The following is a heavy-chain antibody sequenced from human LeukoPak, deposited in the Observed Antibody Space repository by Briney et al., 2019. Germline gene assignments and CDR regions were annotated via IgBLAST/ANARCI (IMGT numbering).Heavy chain of an antibody. V-gene: IGHV1-8*01. J-gene: IGHJ1*01. D-gene: IGHD3-22*01. CDR2: MNPNSANT. CDR1: GYTFTSYG. Sequence: ASVKVSCKASGYTFTSYGINWVRQATGQGLEWMGWMNPNSANTGYAQKFQGRVTMTRNTSTSTAYMELSSLRSEDTAVYYCARRRSVDSRTFQHWGQGTLVTVSS. CDR3: ARRRSVDSRTFQH.